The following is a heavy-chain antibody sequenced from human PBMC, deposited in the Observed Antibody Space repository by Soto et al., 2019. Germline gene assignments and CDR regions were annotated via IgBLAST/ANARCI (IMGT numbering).Heavy chain of an antibody. V-gene: IGHV4-39*01. Sequence: SETLSLTCTVSGGSISSSSYYWGWIRQPPGKGLEWIGSIYYSGSTYYNPSLKSRVTISVDTSKNQFSLKLSSVTAADTAVYYCVKLDIVVVPAAMEDGAGWFDPWGQGTLVTVSS. CDR1: GGSISSSSYY. CDR3: VKLDIVVVPAAMEDGAGWFDP. CDR2: IYYSGST. D-gene: IGHD2-2*03. J-gene: IGHJ5*02.